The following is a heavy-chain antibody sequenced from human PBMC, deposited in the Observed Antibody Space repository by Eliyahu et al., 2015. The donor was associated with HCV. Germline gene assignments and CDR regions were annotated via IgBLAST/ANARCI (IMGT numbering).Heavy chain of an antibody. D-gene: IGHD5-18*01. CDR2: IKSKTDGGTT. CDR3: TTGYGYPLDY. Sequence: GRIKSKTDGGTTDYAAPVKGRFTISRDDSKNTLYLQMNSLKTEDTAVYYCTTGYGYPLDYWGQGTLVTVSS. J-gene: IGHJ4*02. V-gene: IGHV3-15*01.